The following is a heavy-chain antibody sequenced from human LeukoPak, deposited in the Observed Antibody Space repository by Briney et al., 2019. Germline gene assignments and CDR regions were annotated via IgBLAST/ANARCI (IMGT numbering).Heavy chain of an antibody. D-gene: IGHD6-19*01. CDR2: IYYSGTT. CDR3: AGQHISCWHNFDC. V-gene: IGHV4-39*01. J-gene: IGHJ4*02. Sequence: SETLSLTCTGSGASISSNSYYWGWIRQPPGKGLEWIGSIYYSGTTYYNPSLKSRVTITGDTSKKQFSLKLSSVTAADTAVYYCAGQHISCWHNFDCWGQGTLVTVSS. CDR1: GASISSNSYY.